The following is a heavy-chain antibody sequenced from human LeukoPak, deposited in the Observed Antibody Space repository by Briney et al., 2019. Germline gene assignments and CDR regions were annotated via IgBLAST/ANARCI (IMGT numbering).Heavy chain of an antibody. CDR2: IYTSGST. J-gene: IGHJ5*02. CDR3: AREVPSQAPPNYSQRDWFDP. CDR1: GGSISSGSYY. Sequence: ASETLSLTCTVSGGSISSGSYYWSWIRQPAGKGLEWIGRIYTSGSTNHNPSLKSRVTISVDTSKNQFFLKLSSVTAADTAVYYCAREVPSQAPPNYSQRDWFDPWGQGTLVTVSS. D-gene: IGHD4-11*01. V-gene: IGHV4-61*02.